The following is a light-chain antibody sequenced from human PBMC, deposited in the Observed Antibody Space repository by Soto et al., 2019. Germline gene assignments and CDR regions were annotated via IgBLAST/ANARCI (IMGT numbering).Light chain of an antibody. CDR3: QQYYTTPH. CDR1: QSVLYSSNNKNY. J-gene: IGKJ3*01. CDR2: WAS. Sequence: DIVMTQSPDSLAVSLGERATINCKSSQSVLYSSNNKNYLAWYQQKPRQPPKLLINWASTRESGVTDRFSGSGSRTDFTLTISSLQAEDVAFYYCQQYYTTPHFVPGTKVDIK. V-gene: IGKV4-1*01.